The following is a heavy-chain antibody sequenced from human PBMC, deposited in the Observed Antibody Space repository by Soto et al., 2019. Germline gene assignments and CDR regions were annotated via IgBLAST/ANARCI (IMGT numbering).Heavy chain of an antibody. CDR3: AKDIAAAGIFDY. CDR2: ISWSSGSI. CDR1: GFTFSSYA. D-gene: IGHD6-13*01. Sequence: GGSLRLSCAASGFTFSSYAMSWVRQAPGKGLEWVSGISWSSGSIGYADSVKGRFTISRDNAKNSLYLQVNSLRAEDTALYSCAKDIAAAGIFDYWGQGTLVTVSS. V-gene: IGHV3-9*01. J-gene: IGHJ4*02.